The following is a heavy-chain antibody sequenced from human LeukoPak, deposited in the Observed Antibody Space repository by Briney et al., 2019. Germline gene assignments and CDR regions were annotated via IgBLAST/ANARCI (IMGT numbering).Heavy chain of an antibody. CDR1: GFTFSDYY. CDR3: ASGRSFGY. V-gene: IGHV3-11*04. J-gene: IGHJ4*02. D-gene: IGHD1-14*01. Sequence: GGSLRLSCAASGFTFSDYYMNWVRQAPGKCLEWVAYISENGDTIHYADSVKGRFIVSRDNARNSLHLQMNSLRAEDAAVYYCASGRSFGYWGQGTRVTVSS. CDR2: ISENGDTI.